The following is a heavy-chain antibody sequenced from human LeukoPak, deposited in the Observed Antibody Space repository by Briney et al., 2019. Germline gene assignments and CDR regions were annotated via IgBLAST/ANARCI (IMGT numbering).Heavy chain of an antibody. V-gene: IGHV3-64D*09. CDR3: VKNSDSSGYYPANY. CDR1: GFTFSDYA. D-gene: IGHD3-22*01. CDR2: INSNGVST. Sequence: GGSLRLSCSASGFTFSDYALHWVRQAPGKGLEYVSAINSNGVSTYYADSVKGRFTISRDNSKNTLYLQMSSLGAGDTAVYYCVKNSDSSGYYPANYWGQGTLVTVSS. J-gene: IGHJ4*02.